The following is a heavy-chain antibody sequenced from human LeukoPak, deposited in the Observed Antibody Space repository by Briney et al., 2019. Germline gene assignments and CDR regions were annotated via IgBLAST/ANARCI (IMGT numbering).Heavy chain of an antibody. V-gene: IGHV3-13*01. J-gene: IGHJ4*02. CDR3: AKPSAGYYYEFDY. CDR1: GFTFSSYD. Sequence: GGSLRLSCAASGFTFSSYDMHWVRQATGKGLEWVSAIGTAGDTYYPGSVKGRFTISRDNSKNTLYLQMNSLRAEDTAVYYCAKPSAGYYYEFDYWGQGTLVTVSS. CDR2: IGTAGDT. D-gene: IGHD3-22*01.